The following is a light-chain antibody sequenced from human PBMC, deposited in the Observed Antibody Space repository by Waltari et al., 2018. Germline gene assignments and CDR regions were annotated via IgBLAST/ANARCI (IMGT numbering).Light chain of an antibody. CDR2: GTS. CDR1: QSVSRA. CDR3: QHYVRLPAT. V-gene: IGKV3-20*01. J-gene: IGKJ1*01. Sequence: EIVLTQSPGTLSLSPGDRATLSCRASQSVSRALAWYQQKPGQAPRLLIYGTSNGATGIPDRFSGSGSGTDFSLTISRLEPEDVAVYFCQHYVRLPATFGQGTKVEIK.